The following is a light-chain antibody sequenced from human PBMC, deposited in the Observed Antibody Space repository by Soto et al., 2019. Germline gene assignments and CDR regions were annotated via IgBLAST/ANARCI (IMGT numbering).Light chain of an antibody. J-gene: IGKJ2*01. Sequence: DIVLTQSPGTLSLSPGERATLSCRASQSVTSSYLAWYQQKLGQAPRLLIYAASSRATGIPDRFSGSGSGTDFTLTISRLEPKDVAVYYCQRYDTSLYTFGQGTKLEIK. CDR3: QRYDTSLYT. V-gene: IGKV3-20*01. CDR2: AAS. CDR1: QSVTSSY.